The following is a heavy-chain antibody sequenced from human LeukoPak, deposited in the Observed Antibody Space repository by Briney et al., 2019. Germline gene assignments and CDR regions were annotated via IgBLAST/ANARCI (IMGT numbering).Heavy chain of an antibody. D-gene: IGHD3-3*01. CDR1: GYTFTGYY. Sequence: ASVKVSCKASGYTFTGYYMHWVRQAPGQGLEWMGWINPNSGGTNYAQKFQGRVTMIRDTSISTAYMELSRLRSDDTAVYYCARDSIGYYDFWSGSNWFDPWGQGTLVTVSS. CDR2: INPNSGGT. CDR3: ARDSIGYYDFWSGSNWFDP. V-gene: IGHV1-2*02. J-gene: IGHJ5*02.